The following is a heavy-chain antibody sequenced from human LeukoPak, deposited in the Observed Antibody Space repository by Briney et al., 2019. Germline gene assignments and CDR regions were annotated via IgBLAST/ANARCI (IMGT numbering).Heavy chain of an antibody. Sequence: GGSLRLSCAASGFSFSSHWMHWVRQVPGKGLVWVARINGDGSRPTYAAFVRGRFTISRDNAKDTLYLQMNSLRAEDTAVYYCARDPDLDGYSWFDPWGQGTLVTVSS. D-gene: IGHD5-18*01. J-gene: IGHJ5*02. CDR1: GFSFSSHW. CDR2: INGDGSRP. V-gene: IGHV3-74*01. CDR3: ARDPDLDGYSWFDP.